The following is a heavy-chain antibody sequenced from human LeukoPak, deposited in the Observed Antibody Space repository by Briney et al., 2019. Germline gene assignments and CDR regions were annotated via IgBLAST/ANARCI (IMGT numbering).Heavy chain of an antibody. CDR1: AFTFSSYA. D-gene: IGHD3-22*01. CDR2: ISGSGGST. Sequence: GGSLRLXCAASAFTFSSYAMSWVRQAPGKGLEWVSAISGSGGSTYYADSVKGRFTISRDNSKNTLYLQMNSLRAEDTAVYYCAKVSYDSSGRDYWGQGTLVTVSS. V-gene: IGHV3-23*01. CDR3: AKVSYDSSGRDY. J-gene: IGHJ4*02.